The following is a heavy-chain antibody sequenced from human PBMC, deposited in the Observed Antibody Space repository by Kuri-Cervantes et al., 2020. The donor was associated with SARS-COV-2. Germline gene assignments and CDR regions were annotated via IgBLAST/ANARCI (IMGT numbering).Heavy chain of an antibody. J-gene: IGHJ4*02. CDR1: GFTFSSYG. V-gene: IGHV3-33*01. CDR3: ARAYSTAWHLVY. D-gene: IGHD6-19*01. Sequence: GESLKISCAASGFTFSSYGMHWVRQAPGKGLKWVAVIWYDGSNKYYADSVKGRFTISRDNSKNTLYLQMNSLRAEDTAVYYCARAYSTAWHLVYWGQGILVTVSS. CDR2: IWYDGSNK.